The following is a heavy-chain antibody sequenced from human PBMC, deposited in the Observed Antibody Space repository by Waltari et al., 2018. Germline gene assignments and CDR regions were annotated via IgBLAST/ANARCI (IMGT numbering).Heavy chain of an antibody. J-gene: IGHJ4*02. CDR3: ARSYYSPFDY. CDR2: INPNSGGT. Sequence: QVQLVQSGPAVKKPGASVTVSCKDSGYPFTGYSMHWVRQAPGQGLEWMGWINPNSGGTNYAKKFQGWVTMTRDTSISTAYMELSRLRSDDTAVYYCARSYYSPFDYWGQGTLVTVSS. V-gene: IGHV1-2*04. D-gene: IGHD2-15*01. CDR1: GYPFTGYS.